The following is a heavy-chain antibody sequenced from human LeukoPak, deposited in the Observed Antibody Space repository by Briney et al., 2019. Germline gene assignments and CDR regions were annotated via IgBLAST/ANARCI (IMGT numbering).Heavy chain of an antibody. CDR2: ISYDGSNK. J-gene: IGHJ5*02. CDR3: ARVRDFWSGYYWFDP. V-gene: IGHV3-30-3*01. D-gene: IGHD3-3*01. Sequence: GGSLRLSCAASGFTFSSYAMHWVRQAPGKGLEWVAVISYDGSNKYYADSVKGRFTISRDNSKNTLYLQMNSLRAEDTAVYYCARVRDFWSGYYWFDPWGQGTLVTVSS. CDR1: GFTFSSYA.